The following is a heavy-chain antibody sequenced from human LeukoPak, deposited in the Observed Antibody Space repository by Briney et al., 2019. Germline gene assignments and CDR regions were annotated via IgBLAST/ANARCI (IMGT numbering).Heavy chain of an antibody. D-gene: IGHD2-15*01. V-gene: IGHV4-34*01. CDR3: ARGCSGGSCGYL. CDR2: INHSGST. CDR1: GGSFSGYY. Sequence: SETLSLTCAVYGGSFSGYYRSWIRQPPGKGLEWIGEINHSGSTNYNPSLKSRVTMSVDTSKNQISLKLSSVTAADTAVYYCARGCSGGSCGYLWGRGTLVTVSS. J-gene: IGHJ2*01.